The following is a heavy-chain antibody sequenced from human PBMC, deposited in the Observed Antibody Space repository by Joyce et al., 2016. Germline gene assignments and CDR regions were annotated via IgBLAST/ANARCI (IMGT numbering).Heavy chain of an antibody. CDR1: GFSFSDYW. Sequence: EVQLIESGGGLVQPGGFLRLSCAASGFSFSDYWMHWVRQGPGKGLVWVARINSVGSTISYADSVKVRFTISRDSAKNTLYLQMKSLRAEDTAVYYCARNYYYYHGMDVWGQGTTVTVSS. CDR2: INSVGSTI. V-gene: IGHV3-74*01. J-gene: IGHJ6*02. CDR3: ARNYYYYHGMDV.